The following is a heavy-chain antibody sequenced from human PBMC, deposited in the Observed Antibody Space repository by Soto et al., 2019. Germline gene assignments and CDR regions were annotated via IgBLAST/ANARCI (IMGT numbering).Heavy chain of an antibody. CDR3: ARESYSSSDNWFDS. Sequence: GPSVKVSCKASGYTFTSYAIHWVRQAPGQRLEWMGLINTVDGNTKYSQNFQGRVTITRDTSASTAYLGLSSLRSEDTAVYYCARESYSSSDNWFDSWGQGTLVTVSS. V-gene: IGHV1-3*04. D-gene: IGHD6-13*01. CDR1: GYTFTSYA. J-gene: IGHJ5*01. CDR2: INTVDGNT.